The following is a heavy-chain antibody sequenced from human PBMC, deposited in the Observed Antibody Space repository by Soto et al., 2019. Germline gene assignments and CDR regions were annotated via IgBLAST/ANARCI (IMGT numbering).Heavy chain of an antibody. CDR2: ISGSGGST. V-gene: IGHV3-23*01. CDR1: GFTFSSYA. CDR3: ANLGQYYDFWSGTDLDFDY. D-gene: IGHD3-3*01. J-gene: IGHJ4*02. Sequence: GGSLRLSCAASGFTFSSYAMSWVRQAPGKGLEWVSAISGSGGSTYYADSVKGRFTISRDNSKNTLYLQMNSLRAEDTAVYYCANLGQYYDFWSGTDLDFDYWGQGTLVTVPQ.